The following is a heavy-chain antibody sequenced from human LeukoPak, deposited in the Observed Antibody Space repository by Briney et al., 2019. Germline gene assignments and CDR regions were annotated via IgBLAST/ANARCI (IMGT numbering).Heavy chain of an antibody. CDR3: ARASIAAAARGLHWFDP. V-gene: IGHV4-39*07. D-gene: IGHD6-13*01. J-gene: IGHJ5*02. CDR2: IYYSGST. Sequence: SETLSLTCTVSGGSISSSSYYWGWIRQPPGKGLEWIGSIYYSGSTYYNPSLKSRVTISVDTSKNQFSLKLSSVTAADTAVYYCARASIAAAARGLHWFDPWGQGTLVTVSS. CDR1: GGSISSSSYY.